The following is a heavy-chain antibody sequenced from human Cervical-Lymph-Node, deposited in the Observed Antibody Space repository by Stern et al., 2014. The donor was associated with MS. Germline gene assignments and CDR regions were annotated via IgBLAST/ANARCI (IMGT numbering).Heavy chain of an antibody. Sequence: VHLVESGAEVKKPGSSVKVSCKASGGTFSSYAISWVRQAPGQGLEWMGGIIPIFGTANYAQKFQGRVTITADESTSTAYMELSSLRSEDTAVYYCAREGRGIAAAGTEMDVWGQGTTVTVSS. CDR3: AREGRGIAAAGTEMDV. CDR1: GGTFSSYA. D-gene: IGHD6-13*01. CDR2: IIPIFGTA. V-gene: IGHV1-69*01. J-gene: IGHJ6*02.